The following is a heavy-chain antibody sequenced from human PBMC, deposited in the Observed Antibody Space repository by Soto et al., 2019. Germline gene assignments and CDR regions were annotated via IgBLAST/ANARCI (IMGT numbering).Heavy chain of an antibody. CDR3: AGVGEIRYCSSTSCYAVGAFDI. Sequence: GASVKVSCKASGYTFTSYGISWVRQAPGQGLEWMGWISAYNGNTNYAQKLQGRVTMTTDTSTSTAYMELRSLRSDDTAVYYCAGVGEIRYCSSTSCYAVGAFDIWGQGTMVTVS. CDR1: GYTFTSYG. CDR2: ISAYNGNT. V-gene: IGHV1-18*01. J-gene: IGHJ3*02. D-gene: IGHD2-2*01.